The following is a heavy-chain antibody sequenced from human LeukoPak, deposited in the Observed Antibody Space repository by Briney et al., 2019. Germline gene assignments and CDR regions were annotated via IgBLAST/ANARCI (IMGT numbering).Heavy chain of an antibody. Sequence: GGSLRFSGAASGFTFSSYGMHWFRQAPGKGLEGVAVIWYDGSSKYYADSVKGRFTISRDNSKNTLYLQMNSLRAEDTAVYYCTRDWGEYYYDSSGLYYWGQGTLVTVSS. CDR1: GFTFSSYG. D-gene: IGHD3-22*01. CDR2: IWYDGSSK. J-gene: IGHJ4*02. CDR3: TRDWGEYYYDSSGLYY. V-gene: IGHV3-33*01.